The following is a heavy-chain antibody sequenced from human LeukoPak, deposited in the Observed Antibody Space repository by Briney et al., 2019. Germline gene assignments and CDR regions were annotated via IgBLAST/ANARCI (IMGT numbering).Heavy chain of an antibody. J-gene: IGHJ4*02. CDR3: AKGYCSSTSCSYFDY. CDR2: ISGSGGST. D-gene: IGHD2-2*01. CDR1: GFTFSSYA. V-gene: IGHV3-23*01. Sequence: GGSVRLSCAVSGFTFSSYAMSWVRQAPGKGLEWVSAISGSGGSTYYADSVKGRFTISRDNSKNTLYLQMNSLRAEDTAVYYCAKGYCSSTSCSYFDYWGQGTLVTVSS.